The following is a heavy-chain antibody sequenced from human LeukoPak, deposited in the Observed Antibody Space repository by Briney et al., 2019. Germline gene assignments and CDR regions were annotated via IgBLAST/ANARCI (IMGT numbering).Heavy chain of an antibody. Sequence: ASVKVSCKASGGTFSSYAISWVRQAPGQGLEWMGGIIPIFGTANYAQKFQGRVTITADESTSTAYMELSSLGSEDTAVYYCARAYTIFGVVTYYYYGMDVWGQGTTVTVSS. D-gene: IGHD3-3*01. CDR1: GGTFSSYA. V-gene: IGHV1-69*01. CDR3: ARAYTIFGVVTYYYYGMDV. J-gene: IGHJ6*02. CDR2: IIPIFGTA.